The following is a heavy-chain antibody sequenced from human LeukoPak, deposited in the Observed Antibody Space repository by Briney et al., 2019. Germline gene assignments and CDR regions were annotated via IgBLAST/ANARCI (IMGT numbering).Heavy chain of an antibody. CDR3: AKGAGIWLFGLSNWFDP. V-gene: IGHV3-23*01. J-gene: IGHJ5*02. D-gene: IGHD3-9*01. CDR1: GFTFSSYA. CDR2: ISGSGGST. Sequence: GGSLRLSCAASGFTFSSYAMSWVRQAPGKGLEWVSAISGSGGSTYYADSVKGRFTISRDNSKNTLYLQMNSLRAEDTAVYYCAKGAGIWLFGLSNWFDPWGQGTLVTVSS.